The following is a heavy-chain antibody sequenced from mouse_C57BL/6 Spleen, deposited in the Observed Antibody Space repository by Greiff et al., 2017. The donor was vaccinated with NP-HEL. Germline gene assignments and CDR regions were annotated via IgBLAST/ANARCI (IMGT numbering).Heavy chain of an antibody. Sequence: QVHVKQPGTELVKPGASVKLSCKASGYTFTSYWMHWVKQRPGQGLEWIGNINPSNGGTNYNEKFKSKATLTVDKSSSTAYMQLSSLTSEDSAVYYCARSGAYGNYDFDYWGQGTTLTVSS. CDR3: ARSGAYGNYDFDY. J-gene: IGHJ2*01. CDR2: INPSNGGT. CDR1: GYTFTSYW. D-gene: IGHD2-1*01. V-gene: IGHV1-53*01.